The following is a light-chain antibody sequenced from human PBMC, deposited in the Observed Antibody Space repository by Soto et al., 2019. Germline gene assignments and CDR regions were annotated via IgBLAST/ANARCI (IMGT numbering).Light chain of an antibody. CDR3: QQYNSYSPTYT. CDR1: QSISSW. CDR2: DAS. V-gene: IGKV1-5*01. Sequence: DIQMTQSPSTLSASVGDRVTITCRASQSISSWLAWYQQKAGKAPKLLIYDASSLESGVPSRFSGSGSGTEFTLTISSLQPDDFATYYCQQYNSYSPTYTFGQGTKLEIK. J-gene: IGKJ2*01.